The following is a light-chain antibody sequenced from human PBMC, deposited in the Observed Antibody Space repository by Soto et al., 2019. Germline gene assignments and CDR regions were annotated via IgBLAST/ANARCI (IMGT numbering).Light chain of an antibody. CDR3: CSYAGSDTSLHV. Sequence: QSALTQPRSVSGSPGQSVTISCTGTSSDVGGYNYVSWYQQHPGKAPKLMIYDVSKRPSGVPDRFSGSKSGNTASLTISGLQAEDEADYYCCSYAGSDTSLHVFGTGTRSPS. J-gene: IGLJ1*01. V-gene: IGLV2-11*01. CDR1: SSDVGGYNY. CDR2: DVS.